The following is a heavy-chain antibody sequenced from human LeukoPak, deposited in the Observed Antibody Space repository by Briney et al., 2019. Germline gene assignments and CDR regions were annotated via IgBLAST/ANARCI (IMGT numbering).Heavy chain of an antibody. CDR1: GGSISSSNW. Sequence: SETLSLTCAVSGGSISSSNWWSWVRQPPGKGLEWIGEIYHSGSTNYNPSLKSRVTISVDTSKNQFSLKLSSVTAADTAVYYCARDNVGSGPLDYWGQGTLVTVSS. D-gene: IGHD6-19*01. V-gene: IGHV4-4*02. J-gene: IGHJ4*02. CDR2: IYHSGST. CDR3: ARDNVGSGPLDY.